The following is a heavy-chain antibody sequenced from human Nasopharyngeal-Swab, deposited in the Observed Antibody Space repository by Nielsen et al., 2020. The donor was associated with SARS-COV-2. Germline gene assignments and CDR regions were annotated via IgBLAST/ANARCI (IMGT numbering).Heavy chain of an antibody. Sequence: SSVQVSCKASGGILSSYVFSWVRQAPGQGLEWMGGIIPIFGTANYAQKFQGRVTITTDKSTSTAYMELSSLRSEDTAVYYCAGDDRIAAAGPFDYWGQETLVTVSS. CDR1: GGILSSYV. CDR2: IIPIFGTA. V-gene: IGHV1-69*05. CDR3: AGDDRIAAAGPFDY. J-gene: IGHJ4*02. D-gene: IGHD6-13*01.